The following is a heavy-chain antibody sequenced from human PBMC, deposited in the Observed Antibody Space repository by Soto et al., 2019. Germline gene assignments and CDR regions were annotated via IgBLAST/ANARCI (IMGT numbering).Heavy chain of an antibody. CDR2: IRSKANSYAT. CDR3: TRGAHSGYDSYAFDI. Sequence: PGGSLRLSCAASGFTFSGSAMHWVRQASGKGLEWVGRIRSKANSYATAYAASVKGRFTISRDDSKNTAYLQMNSLKTEDTAVYYCTRGAHSGYDSYAFDIWGQGTMVTVS. J-gene: IGHJ3*02. CDR1: GFTFSGSA. D-gene: IGHD5-12*01. V-gene: IGHV3-73*01.